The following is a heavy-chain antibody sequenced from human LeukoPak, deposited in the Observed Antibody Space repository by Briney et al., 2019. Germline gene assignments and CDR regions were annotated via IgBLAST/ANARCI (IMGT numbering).Heavy chain of an antibody. CDR1: GFTFSSYW. CDR3: AREMVRGVSGSYYFDY. CDR2: IKQDGSEK. D-gene: IGHD3-10*01. Sequence: PGGSLRLSCAASGFTFSSYWMSWVRQAPGKGLEWVANIKQDGSEKYYVDSGKGRFTISRDNAKNSLYLQMNSLRAEDTAVYYCAREMVRGVSGSYYFDYWGQGTLVTVSS. V-gene: IGHV3-7*01. J-gene: IGHJ4*02.